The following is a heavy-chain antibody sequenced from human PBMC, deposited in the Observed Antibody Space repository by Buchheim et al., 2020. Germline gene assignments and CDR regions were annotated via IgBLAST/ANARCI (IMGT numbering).Heavy chain of an antibody. V-gene: IGHV3-23*01. CDR1: GFTFNNYA. CDR3: AKGGLWFRDSDWFDP. Sequence: EVQLLESGGGLVQPGGSLRLSCAASGFTFNNYAMSWVRQAPGKGLEWVSAISGGGFSTYYADSVKGRFTISRDNSKNTTYLQMNSLRAEDTAVYYCAKGGLWFRDSDWFDPWGQGTL. CDR2: ISGGGFST. J-gene: IGHJ5*02. D-gene: IGHD3-10*01.